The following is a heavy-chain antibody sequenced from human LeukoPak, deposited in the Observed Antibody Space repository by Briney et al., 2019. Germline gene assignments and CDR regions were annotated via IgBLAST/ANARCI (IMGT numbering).Heavy chain of an antibody. CDR3: ARGRFGLSLDY. J-gene: IGHJ4*02. Sequence: GGSLRLSCAASGLTFSTFAMSWVRQAPGKGLEWVSFIYSSGSTYYADSVRGRFTISRDNSNNTLYLQMNSLRVEDTAVYYCARGRFGLSLDYWGQGTLVTVSS. D-gene: IGHD3-16*01. V-gene: IGHV3-66*01. CDR1: GLTFSTFA. CDR2: IYSSGST.